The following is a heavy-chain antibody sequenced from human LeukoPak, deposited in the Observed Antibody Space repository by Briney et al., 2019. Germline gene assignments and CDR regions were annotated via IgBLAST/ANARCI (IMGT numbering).Heavy chain of an antibody. D-gene: IGHD2-21*02. V-gene: IGHV3-15*01. CDR2: IKSKAGGGTT. J-gene: IGHJ4*02. Sequence: KPGRSLRLSCAASGFSFSNAWMSWVRQAPGKGLEWVARIKSKAGGGTTDYAAPVKGRFTISRDDSKNTLYLQMSSLKTEDTAVYYCTTDGGDYYFDYWGKGTLVTVSS. CDR3: TTDGGDYYFDY. CDR1: GFSFSNAW.